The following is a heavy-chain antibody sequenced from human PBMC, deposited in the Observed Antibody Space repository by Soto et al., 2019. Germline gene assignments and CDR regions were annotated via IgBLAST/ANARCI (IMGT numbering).Heavy chain of an antibody. CDR3: ARSVSGLGCSGWTDYFDY. V-gene: IGHV1-69*12. Sequence: QVQLVQSGAEVKKPGSSVKVSCKASGGTFSSYAISWVRQAPGQGLEWMGGIIPIFGTANYAQKFQGRVTITADESTSTAYRELRSLRSEDTAVYYCARSVSGLGCSGWTDYFDYWGQGTLVTVSS. CDR1: GGTFSSYA. J-gene: IGHJ4*02. CDR2: IIPIFGTA. D-gene: IGHD6-19*01.